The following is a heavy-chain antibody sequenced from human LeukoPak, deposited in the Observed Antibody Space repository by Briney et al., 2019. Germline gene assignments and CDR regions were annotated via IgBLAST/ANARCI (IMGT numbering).Heavy chain of an antibody. CDR3: AKGAIEQWLVKVDCFDY. Sequence: ASVKVSCKASGYTFTGYFIQWVRQAPGQGLEWMGWINPNSGGTNYAQKFQGRVSMTRDTSISTAYMELSRLTSDDTAVYYCAKGAIEQWLVKVDCFDYWGQGTLVTVSS. CDR2: INPNSGGT. J-gene: IGHJ4*02. V-gene: IGHV1-2*02. D-gene: IGHD6-19*01. CDR1: GYTFTGYF.